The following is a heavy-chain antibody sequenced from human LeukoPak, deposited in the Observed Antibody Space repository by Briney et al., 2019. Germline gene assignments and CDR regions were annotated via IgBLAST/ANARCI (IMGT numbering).Heavy chain of an antibody. D-gene: IGHD1-26*01. V-gene: IGHV1-69*02. J-gene: IGHJ4*02. CDR2: IIPILGIA. Sequence: GASVKVSCKASGGTFSSYTISWVRQAPGQGLEWMGRIIPILGIANYAQKFQGRVTITADKSTSTAYMELSSLRSEDTAVYYCARPSGSYGRYYFDYWGQGTLVTVYS. CDR1: GGTFSSYT. CDR3: ARPSGSYGRYYFDY.